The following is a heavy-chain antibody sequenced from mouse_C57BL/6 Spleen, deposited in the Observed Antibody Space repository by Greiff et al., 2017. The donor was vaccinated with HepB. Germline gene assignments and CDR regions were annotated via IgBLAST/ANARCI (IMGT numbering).Heavy chain of an antibody. Sequence: LQEPGTELVKPGASVKLSCKASGYTFTSYWMHWVKQRPGQGLEWIGNINPSNGGTNYNEKFKSKATLTVDKSSSTAYMQLSSLTSEDSAVYYCARVHYGRRAMDYWGQGTSVTVSS. CDR2: INPSNGGT. J-gene: IGHJ4*01. D-gene: IGHD1-1*01. CDR3: ARVHYGRRAMDY. V-gene: IGHV1-53*01. CDR1: GYTFTSYW.